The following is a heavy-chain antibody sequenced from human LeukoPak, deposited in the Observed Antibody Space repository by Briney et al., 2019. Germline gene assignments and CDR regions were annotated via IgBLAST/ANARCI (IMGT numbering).Heavy chain of an antibody. D-gene: IGHD1/OR15-1a*01. V-gene: IGHV3-23*01. Sequence: GGSLRLSCVASGFTITTYVMTWVRQAPGKGLEWVADISGRDGNTDYADSVKGRFTISRDNSKNTLYLQMNSLRAEDTAVYYCAKDLGTVYVSQFGFDYWGQGTLVTVSS. CDR3: AKDLGTVYVSQFGFDY. J-gene: IGHJ4*02. CDR2: ISGRDGNT. CDR1: GFTITTYV.